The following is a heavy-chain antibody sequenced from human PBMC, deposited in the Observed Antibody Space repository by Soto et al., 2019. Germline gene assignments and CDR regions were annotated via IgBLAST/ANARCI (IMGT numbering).Heavy chain of an antibody. CDR3: XCPXGGCNGGSCPYSYYGMDV. D-gene: IGHD2-15*01. J-gene: IGHJ6*02. Sequence: QVQLVQSGAEVKKPGSSVKVSCKASGGTFSSYAIXWVRXXXXXXXXXXXXXXXTFGTANYAQKFQGRVTITAEESTRXPXXXXRSLRXXXXAXXYCXCPXGGCNGGSCPYSYYGMDVWGQGTTVTVSS. CDR2: XXXTFGTA. V-gene: IGHV1-69*12. CDR1: GGTFSSYA.